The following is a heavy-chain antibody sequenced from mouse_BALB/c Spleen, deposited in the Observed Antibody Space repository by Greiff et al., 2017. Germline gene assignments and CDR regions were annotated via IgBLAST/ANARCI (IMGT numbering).Heavy chain of an antibody. D-gene: IGHD2-4*01. CDR3: ARSTMITDWYFDV. V-gene: IGHV3-8*02. CDR1: GDSITSGY. J-gene: IGHJ1*01. Sequence: EVKVVESGPSLVKPSQTLSLTCSVTGDSITSGYWNWIRKFPGNKLEYMGYISYSGSTYYNPSLKSRISITRDTSKNQYYLQLNSVTTEDTATYYCARSTMITDWYFDVWGAGTTVTVSS. CDR2: ISYSGST.